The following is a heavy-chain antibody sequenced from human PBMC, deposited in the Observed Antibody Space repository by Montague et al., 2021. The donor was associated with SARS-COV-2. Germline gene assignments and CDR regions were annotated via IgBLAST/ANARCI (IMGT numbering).Heavy chain of an antibody. V-gene: IGHV4-59*04. CDR3: ARHVRSLMVRGPDFDY. Sequence: SETLSLTCTVSGGSISSYYWSWIRQPPGKGLEWIGSIYYSGTTYYNPSLKSRVTISVDTSKNQFSLKLSSVTAADTAVYYCARHVRSLMVRGPDFDYWCQETLVAVSS. CDR1: GGSISSYY. D-gene: IGHD3-10*01. CDR2: IYYSGTT. J-gene: IGHJ4*02.